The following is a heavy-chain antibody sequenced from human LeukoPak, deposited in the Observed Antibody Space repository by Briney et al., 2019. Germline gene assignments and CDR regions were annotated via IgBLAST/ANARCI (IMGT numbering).Heavy chain of an antibody. CDR1: RFSFSFFG. CDR2: IGHDGRST. CDR3: ARAIKAVAGTFHRDYYFDY. V-gene: IGHV3-30*02. D-gene: IGHD6-19*01. Sequence: GGSLRLSCVASRFSFSFFGMHWVRQAPGKGLEWVAFIGHDGRSTNYADSVKGRVTISRDNFKNTQYLEMKSLRAEDTAVYYCARAIKAVAGTFHRDYYFDYWGQGTLVTVSS. J-gene: IGHJ4*02.